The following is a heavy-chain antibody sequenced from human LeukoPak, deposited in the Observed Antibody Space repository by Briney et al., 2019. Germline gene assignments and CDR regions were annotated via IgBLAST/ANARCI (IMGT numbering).Heavy chain of an antibody. J-gene: IGHJ3*02. Sequence: PSETLSLTCAVYGGSFSGYYWSWIRQPPGKGLEWIGEINHSGSTNYNPSLKSRVTISVDASKDQFSLKLSSVTAADTAVYYCARIFPPPPRRRIQLWLRAFDIWGQGTMVTVSS. D-gene: IGHD5-18*01. CDR3: ARIFPPPPRRRIQLWLRAFDI. V-gene: IGHV4-34*01. CDR2: INHSGST. CDR1: GGSFSGYY.